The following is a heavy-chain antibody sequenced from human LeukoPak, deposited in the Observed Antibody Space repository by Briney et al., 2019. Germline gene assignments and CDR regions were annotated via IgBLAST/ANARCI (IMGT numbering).Heavy chain of an antibody. CDR3: AKDLTSIVVGATGLGY. CDR2: ISYDGSNK. V-gene: IGHV3-30*18. J-gene: IGHJ4*02. D-gene: IGHD1-26*01. CDR1: GFTFSSYG. Sequence: GRSLRLSCAASGFTFSSYGMHWVRQAPGKGLEWVAVISYDGSNKYYADSVKGRFTISRDNSKSTLYLQMNSLRAEDTAVYYCAKDLTSIVVGATGLGYWGQGTLVTVSS.